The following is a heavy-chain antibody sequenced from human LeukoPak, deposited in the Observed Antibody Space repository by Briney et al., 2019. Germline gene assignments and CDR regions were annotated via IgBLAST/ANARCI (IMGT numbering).Heavy chain of an antibody. J-gene: IGHJ3*02. V-gene: IGHV3-23*01. D-gene: IGHD3-9*01. CDR1: GFTFSNYV. CDR2: ISSSGGST. Sequence: GGSLRLSCAASGFTFSNYVMSWVRQAPGKGLEWVSGISSSGGSTYYPGSVKGRFTISRENAKSSLYLQMNSLRAGDTAVYYCARGGVFPPRNTYYDILTGDAFDIWGQGTMVTVSS. CDR3: ARGGVFPPRNTYYDILTGDAFDI.